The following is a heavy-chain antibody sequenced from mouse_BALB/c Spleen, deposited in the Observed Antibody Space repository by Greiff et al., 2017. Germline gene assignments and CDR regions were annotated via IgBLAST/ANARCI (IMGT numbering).Heavy chain of an antibody. D-gene: IGHD2-2*01. Sequence: EVMLVESGPGLVKPSQSLSLTCTVTGYSITSDYAWNWIRQFPGNKLEWMGYISYSGSTSYNPSLKSRISITRDTSKNQFFLQLNSVTTEDTATYYCARFYYGYDGTLLDAMDYWGQGTSVTVSS. CDR1: GYSITSDYA. CDR2: ISYSGST. V-gene: IGHV3-2*02. J-gene: IGHJ4*01. CDR3: ARFYYGYDGTLLDAMDY.